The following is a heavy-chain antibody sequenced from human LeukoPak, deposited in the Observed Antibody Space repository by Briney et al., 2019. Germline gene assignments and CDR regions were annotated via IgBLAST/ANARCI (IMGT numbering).Heavy chain of an antibody. Sequence: SETLSLTCTVSGGSISSYYWSWLRQPPGKGLEWIGYIYYSGSTNYNPSLKSRVTISVDTSKNQFSLKLSSVTAADTAVYYCARGRRRYYGSGSLDYWGQGTLVTVSS. V-gene: IGHV4-59*12. CDR3: ARGRRRYYGSGSLDY. J-gene: IGHJ4*02. CDR2: IYYSGST. D-gene: IGHD3-10*01. CDR1: GGSISSYY.